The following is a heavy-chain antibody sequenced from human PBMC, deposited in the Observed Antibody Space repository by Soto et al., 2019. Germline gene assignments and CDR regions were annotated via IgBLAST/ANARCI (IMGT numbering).Heavy chain of an antibody. CDR3: AKRGDTSRLNWAFFDS. J-gene: IGHJ4*02. D-gene: IGHD6-13*01. CDR1: GFTFRSYA. CDR2: ISAASNT. Sequence: PGGSLRLSCAASGFTFRSYAFYWVRQAPGKGLECVSAISAASNTYYADSVKGRFTISRDNSRNTLYLQMNTLGAEDTAIYYCAKRGDTSRLNWAFFDSWGQGTLVTVSS. V-gene: IGHV3-23*01.